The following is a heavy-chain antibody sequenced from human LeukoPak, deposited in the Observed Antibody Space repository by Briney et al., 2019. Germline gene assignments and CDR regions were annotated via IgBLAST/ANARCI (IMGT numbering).Heavy chain of an antibody. CDR2: INWNVAWT. J-gene: IGHJ5*02. CDR1: GFKFDDYG. CDR3: AGYYYDSSRGFDL. D-gene: IGHD3-22*01. V-gene: IGHV3-20*04. Sequence: GGSLRLSCPASGFKFDDYGMSWVRQAPGKWLEWVCDINWNVAWTGYADSVKGRFTISRDNAKNSLYLQMNSLRAEDTGLYYCAGYYYDSSRGFDLWGQGTLVTVSA.